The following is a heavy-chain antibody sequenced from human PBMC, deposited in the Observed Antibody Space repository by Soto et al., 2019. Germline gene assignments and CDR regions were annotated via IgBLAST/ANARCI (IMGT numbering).Heavy chain of an antibody. CDR1: GFTFSSHA. Sequence: PGGSLRLSCAASGFTFSSHAMGWLRQAPGTEPEWVAFVDGSGADTSYADSVKGRFTISRDNSENSLYLHMNSLRAEDTGRYFCAKAIFAAAYAAKSAFDLWGQGTLVTVSS. CDR2: VDGSGADT. J-gene: IGHJ4*02. CDR3: AKAIFAAAYAAKSAFDL. D-gene: IGHD2-8*01. V-gene: IGHV3-23*01.